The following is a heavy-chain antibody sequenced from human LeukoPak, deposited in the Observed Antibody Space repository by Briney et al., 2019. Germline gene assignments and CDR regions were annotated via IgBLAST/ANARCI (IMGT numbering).Heavy chain of an antibody. D-gene: IGHD3-3*01. J-gene: IGHJ6*03. Sequence: GASVKVSCKASGGTFSSYAISWVRQAPGQGLEWMGGIIPIFGTANYAQKFQGRVTITADESTSTTYMELSSLRSEDTAVYYCARALGWSGYYYYMDVWGKGTTVTVSS. V-gene: IGHV1-69*13. CDR3: ARALGWSGYYYYMDV. CDR1: GGTFSSYA. CDR2: IIPIFGTA.